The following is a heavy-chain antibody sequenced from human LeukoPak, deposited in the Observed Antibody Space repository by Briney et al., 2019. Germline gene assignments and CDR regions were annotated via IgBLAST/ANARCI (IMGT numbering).Heavy chain of an antibody. CDR1: GYTFTSYY. V-gene: IGHV1-46*01. J-gene: IGHJ5*02. D-gene: IGHD3-9*01. CDR2: INPSGGST. CDR3: ARGGDYDILTGELENWFDP. Sequence: ASVKVSCKASGYTFTSYYMHWVRQAPGQGLEWMGIINPSGGSTSYAQKFQGRVTMTRDMSTSTVYMELSSLRSEDTAVYYCARGGDYDILTGELENWFDPWGQGTLVTVSS.